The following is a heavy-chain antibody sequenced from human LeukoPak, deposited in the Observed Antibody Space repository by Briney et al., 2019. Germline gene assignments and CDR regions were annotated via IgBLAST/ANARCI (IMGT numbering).Heavy chain of an antibody. V-gene: IGHV4-4*07. J-gene: IGHJ4*02. Sequence: SETLSLTCTVSGGSISSYYWNWIRQPAGKGLEWIGRIYTSGSTNYNPSLKSRVTMSVDTSKNQFSLKLSSVTAADTAVYYCARYGYSYGPTYFDYWGQGTLVTVSS. D-gene: IGHD5-18*01. CDR1: GGSISSYY. CDR3: ARYGYSYGPTYFDY. CDR2: IYTSGST.